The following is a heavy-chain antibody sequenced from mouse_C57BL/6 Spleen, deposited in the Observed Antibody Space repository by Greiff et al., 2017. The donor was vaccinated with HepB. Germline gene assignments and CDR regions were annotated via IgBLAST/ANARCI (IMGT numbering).Heavy chain of an antibody. CDR1: GYAFSSSW. V-gene: IGHV1-82*01. CDR2: IYPGDGDT. Sequence: VQLQQSGPELVKPGASVKISCKASGYAFSSSWMNWVKQRPGKGLEWIGRIYPGDGDTNYNGKFKGKATLTAAKSSSTAHMQLSSLTSEDSAVYFCAKAYSNYLYYFDYWGQGTTLTVSS. D-gene: IGHD2-5*01. CDR3: AKAYSNYLYYFDY. J-gene: IGHJ2*01.